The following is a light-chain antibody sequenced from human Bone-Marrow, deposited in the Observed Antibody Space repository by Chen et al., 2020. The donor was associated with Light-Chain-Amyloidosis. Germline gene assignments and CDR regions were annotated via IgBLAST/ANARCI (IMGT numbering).Light chain of an antibody. CDR1: NIGSTS. Sequence: SYVLTQPSSVSVAPGQTATIACGGNNIGSTSVHWYQQTPGQAPLLVVYDDSGRPSGIPGRLSGSDSGNTATLTISRVEAGDEADYYCQVWDRSSDRPVFGGGTKLTVI. V-gene: IGLV3-21*02. J-gene: IGLJ3*02. CDR2: DDS. CDR3: QVWDRSSDRPV.